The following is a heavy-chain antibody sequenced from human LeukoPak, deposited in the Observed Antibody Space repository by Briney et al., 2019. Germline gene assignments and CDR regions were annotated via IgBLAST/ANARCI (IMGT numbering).Heavy chain of an antibody. V-gene: IGHV4-61*02. CDR3: ARERGSLTGYLSIGY. Sequence: PSETLSLTCTVSGGSISSGSYYWSWIRQPAGKGLEWIGRIYTSGSTNHNPSLKSRVTISVDTSKNQFSLKLSSVTAADTAVYYCARERGSLTGYLSIGYWGQGILVTVSS. J-gene: IGHJ4*02. D-gene: IGHD3-9*01. CDR1: GGSISSGSYY. CDR2: IYTSGST.